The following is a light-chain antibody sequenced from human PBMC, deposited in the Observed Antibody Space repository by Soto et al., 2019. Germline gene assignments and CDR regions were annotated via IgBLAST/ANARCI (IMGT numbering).Light chain of an antibody. Sequence: IVLTQSPDTLSLSPGERATLSCRASQSVTSNYLAWYQQKPGQAPRLLIYGASRRATGIPDRFSGSGSGTDFTLTITRLEPEDFAVFYCQQYGSSPFAFGPGTRVDI. CDR1: QSVTSNY. CDR2: GAS. CDR3: QQYGSSPFA. V-gene: IGKV3-20*01. J-gene: IGKJ3*01.